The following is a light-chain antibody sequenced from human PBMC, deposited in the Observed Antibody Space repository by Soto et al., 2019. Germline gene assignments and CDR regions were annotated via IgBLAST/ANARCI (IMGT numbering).Light chain of an antibody. Sequence: QSVLTQPPSASGSPGQSVTIYCTGTSSDIGSYDLVSWYQQHPGKAPKLILYDVTKRPSGVPARFSGSKSGNTASLTVSGLQADDESDYDCSSFAGNNNLFGGGTKLTVL. CDR1: SSDIGSYDL. CDR2: DVT. V-gene: IGLV2-8*01. J-gene: IGLJ2*01. CDR3: SSFAGNNNL.